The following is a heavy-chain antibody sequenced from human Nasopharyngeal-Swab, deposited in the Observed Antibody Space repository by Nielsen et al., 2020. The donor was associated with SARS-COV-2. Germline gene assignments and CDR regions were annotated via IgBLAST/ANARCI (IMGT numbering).Heavy chain of an antibody. J-gene: IGHJ1*01. CDR2: IYYSGST. CDR3: ARAEIAVADAEYFQH. Sequence: WRRKGPGKGLEGVGSIYYSGSTYYNPSLKRRVTISVDTSKNQFSLKLSSMTAADTAVYYCARAEIAVADAEYFQHWGQGTLVTVSS. V-gene: IGHV4-39*07. D-gene: IGHD6-19*01.